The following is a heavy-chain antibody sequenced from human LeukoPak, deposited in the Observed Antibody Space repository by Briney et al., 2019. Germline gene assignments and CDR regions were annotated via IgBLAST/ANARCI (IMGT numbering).Heavy chain of an antibody. Sequence: PSETLSLTCTVSGGFINTYYWSWIRQPAGEGLEWIGRIHMSGSTNHNPSLKSRVTMSVDTSKNQVSLQLSSVTAADTAVYYCARQYFGSGKYRSAMDVWGQGTSVTVSS. J-gene: IGHJ6*02. CDR2: IHMSGST. V-gene: IGHV4-4*07. CDR3: ARQYFGSGKYRSAMDV. D-gene: IGHD3-10*01. CDR1: GGFINTYY.